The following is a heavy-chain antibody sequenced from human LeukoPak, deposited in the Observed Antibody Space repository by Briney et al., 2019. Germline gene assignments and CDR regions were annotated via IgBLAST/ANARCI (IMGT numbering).Heavy chain of an antibody. CDR1: GYTFTAYY. J-gene: IGHJ5*02. Sequence: GASVKVSCKASGYTFTAYYMHWVRQAPGQGLEWMGWINPNSGGTNYAQKSQGRVTMTRDTSISTAYMELSRLRSDDTAVYYCATAGDYDSSNYYYKWFDPWGQGTLVTVSS. CDR3: ATAGDYDSSNYYYKWFDP. D-gene: IGHD3-22*01. CDR2: INPNSGGT. V-gene: IGHV1-2*02.